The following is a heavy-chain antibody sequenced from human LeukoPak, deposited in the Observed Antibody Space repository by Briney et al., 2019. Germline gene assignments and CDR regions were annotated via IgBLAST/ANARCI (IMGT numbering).Heavy chain of an antibody. J-gene: IGHJ5*02. Sequence: AAVKVSCKASGYTFTGYYMHWVRQAPGQGLEWMGWINPDSGGTNYAQKFQGRVTMTRDTSISTAYMELSRLRSDDTAVYYCARAYSSGWFDPWGQGTLVTVSS. D-gene: IGHD6-19*01. CDR2: INPDSGGT. CDR1: GYTFTGYY. CDR3: ARAYSSGWFDP. V-gene: IGHV1-2*02.